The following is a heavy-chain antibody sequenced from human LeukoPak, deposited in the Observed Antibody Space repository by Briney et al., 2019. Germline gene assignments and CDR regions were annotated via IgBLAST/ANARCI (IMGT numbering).Heavy chain of an antibody. CDR3: ARDERYYDSSGYYSPFDY. V-gene: IGHV3-20*04. CDR2: INWNGGST. CDR1: GFTFDDYG. Sequence: GGSLRLSCASSGFTFDDYGMSWVRQAPGKGLEWVSGINWNGGSTGYADSVKGRFTISRDNAKNSLYLQMNSLRAEDTALYYCARDERYYDSSGYYSPFDYWGQGTLVTVSS. J-gene: IGHJ4*02. D-gene: IGHD3-22*01.